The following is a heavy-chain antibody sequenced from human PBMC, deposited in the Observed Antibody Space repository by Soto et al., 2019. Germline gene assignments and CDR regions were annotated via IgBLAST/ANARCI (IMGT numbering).Heavy chain of an antibody. J-gene: IGHJ4*02. V-gene: IGHV4-61*08. CDR3: ARGRFGDPSLIY. Sequence: QVQLQESGPGLVKPSETLSLTCPVSGGSVSSGGYYWSWIRQPPVKGLEWIGYIYYSGSTNYNPSLKSRVTISVDTSKNQFSLKLSSVTAADTAVYDCARGRFGDPSLIYWGQGTLVTVSS. D-gene: IGHD3-10*01. CDR2: IYYSGST. CDR1: GGSVSSGGYY.